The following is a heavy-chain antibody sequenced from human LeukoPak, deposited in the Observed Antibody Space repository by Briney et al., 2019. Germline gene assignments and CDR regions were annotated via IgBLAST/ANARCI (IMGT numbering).Heavy chain of an antibody. J-gene: IGHJ5*02. CDR1: GGSISSYY. V-gene: IGHV4-59*08. D-gene: IGHD2-21*01. CDR2: IYYSGST. CDR3: ARQGIVGWSDP. Sequence: PSETLSLTCTVSGGSISSYYWSWIRQPPGKGLEWIGYIYYSGSTNYNPSLKSRVTISVDTSKNQFSLKLSSVTAADTAVYYCARQGIVGWSDPWGQGTLVTVSS.